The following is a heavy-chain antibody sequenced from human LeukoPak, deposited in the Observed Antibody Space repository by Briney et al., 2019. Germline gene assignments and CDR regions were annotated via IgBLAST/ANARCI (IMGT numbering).Heavy chain of an antibody. D-gene: IGHD3-22*01. CDR2: ISAYNGNT. J-gene: IGHJ3*02. CDR3: VTYYYDSSGRDDAFDI. V-gene: IGHV1-18*01. CDR1: GYTFTSYG. Sequence: ASVKVSCKASGYTFTSYGISWVRQAPGQGLEWMGWISAYNGNTNYAQKLQGRVTMTTDTSTSTAYMELRSLRSDDTAVYYCVTYYYDSSGRDDAFDIWGQGTMVTVSS.